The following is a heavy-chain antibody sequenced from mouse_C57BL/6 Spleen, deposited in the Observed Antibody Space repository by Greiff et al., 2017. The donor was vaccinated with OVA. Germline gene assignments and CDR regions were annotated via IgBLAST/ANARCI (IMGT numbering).Heavy chain of an antibody. Sequence: QVQLQQSGAELVRPGASVKLSCKASGYTFTDYYINWVKQRPGQGLEWIARIYPGSGNTYYNEKFKGKATLTAEKSSSTAYMQLSSLTSEDSAVYVCANDYGDYYAMDYWGQGTSVTVSA. D-gene: IGHD2-4*01. CDR1: GYTFTDYY. CDR2: IYPGSGNT. V-gene: IGHV1-76*01. CDR3: ANDYGDYYAMDY. J-gene: IGHJ4*01.